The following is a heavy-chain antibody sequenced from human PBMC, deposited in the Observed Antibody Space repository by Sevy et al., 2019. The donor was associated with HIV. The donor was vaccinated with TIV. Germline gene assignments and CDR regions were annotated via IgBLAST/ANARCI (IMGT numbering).Heavy chain of an antibody. CDR1: GFTFSSYW. CDR2: IKQDGSEK. CDR3: ARVVAAAGTLWRYYGMDV. D-gene: IGHD6-13*01. J-gene: IGHJ6*02. V-gene: IGHV3-7*01. Sequence: GESLKISCAASGFTFSSYWMSWVRQAPGKGLEWVANIKQDGSEKYYVDSVKGRFTISRDNAKNSLYLQMNSLRAEDTAVYYCARVVAAAGTLWRYYGMDVWGQGTTVTVSS.